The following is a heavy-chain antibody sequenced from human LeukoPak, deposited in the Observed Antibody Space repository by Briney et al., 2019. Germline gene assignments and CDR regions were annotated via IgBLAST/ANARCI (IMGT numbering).Heavy chain of an antibody. D-gene: IGHD1-26*01. CDR2: IYYSGST. Sequence: PSETLSLTCTVSGGSISSSSYYWGWIRQPPGKGLEWIGSIYYSGSTYYNPSLKSRVTISVDTSKNQFSLKLSSVTAADTAVYYCARLSGSYSDYWGQGTLVTVSP. CDR3: ARLSGSYSDY. V-gene: IGHV4-39*01. CDR1: GGSISSSSYY. J-gene: IGHJ4*02.